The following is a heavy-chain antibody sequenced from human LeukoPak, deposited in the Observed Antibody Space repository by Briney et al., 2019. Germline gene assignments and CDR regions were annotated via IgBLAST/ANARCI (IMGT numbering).Heavy chain of an antibody. CDR2: IYPGDSDT. Sequence: GESLQISCKGSGYSFTSYWIGWVRQLPGKGLEWMGIIYPGDSDTRYSPSFQGQVTISADKSISTAYLQWSSLKASDTAMYYCARPEWELLDAFDIWGQGTMVTVSS. CDR3: ARPEWELLDAFDI. CDR1: GYSFTSYW. J-gene: IGHJ3*02. V-gene: IGHV5-51*01. D-gene: IGHD1-26*01.